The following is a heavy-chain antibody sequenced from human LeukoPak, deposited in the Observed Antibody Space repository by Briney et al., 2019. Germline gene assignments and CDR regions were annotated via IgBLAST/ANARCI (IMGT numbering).Heavy chain of an antibody. V-gene: IGHV3-7*03. CDR3: ARRYCSGGTCHFFDY. J-gene: IGHJ4*02. Sequence: GGSLRLSCAASGFTFSSYWMSWVRQAPGKGLEWVANIKQDGSEKYYVDSVKGRFTISRDNAKNSLYLQMNSLRAEDTAVYYCARRYCSGGTCHFFDYWGQGTLVTVSS. CDR1: GFTFSSYW. D-gene: IGHD2-15*01. CDR2: IKQDGSEK.